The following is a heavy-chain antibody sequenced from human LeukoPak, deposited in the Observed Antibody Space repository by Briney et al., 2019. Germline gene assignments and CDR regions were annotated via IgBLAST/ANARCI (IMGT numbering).Heavy chain of an antibody. CDR1: GYTFTSYA. CDR2: INSGNGNT. J-gene: IGHJ4*02. CDR3: ARGTSVLRFLEWLSDFDY. D-gene: IGHD3-3*01. Sequence: ASVKGSCKASGYTFTSYAMHWVRQAPGQRLEWMGWINSGNGNTKYSRKFQARATITRDTSASTAYMELSSLRSEDTAVYYCARGTSVLRFLEWLSDFDYWGQGTLVTVSS. V-gene: IGHV1-3*01.